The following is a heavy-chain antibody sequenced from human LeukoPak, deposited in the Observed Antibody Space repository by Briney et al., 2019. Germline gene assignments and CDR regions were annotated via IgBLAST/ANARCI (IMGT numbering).Heavy chain of an antibody. CDR1: GYTFTSYY. CDR2: INPSGGST. Sequence: ASVKVSCKASGYTFTSYYMHWVRQAPGQGLEWMGRINPSGGSTSYAQKFQGRVTMTRDTSTSTVYMELSSLRSEDTAVYYCARSDLLWFGGVNSGFDYWGQGTLVTVSS. CDR3: ARSDLLWFGGVNSGFDY. V-gene: IGHV1-46*01. D-gene: IGHD3-10*01. J-gene: IGHJ4*02.